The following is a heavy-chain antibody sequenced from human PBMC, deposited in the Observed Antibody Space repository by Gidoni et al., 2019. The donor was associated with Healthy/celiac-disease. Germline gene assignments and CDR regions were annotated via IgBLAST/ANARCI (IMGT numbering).Heavy chain of an antibody. J-gene: IGHJ6*02. Sequence: QVQLVQSGAEVKKPGASVTVSCKASGYTFTSYYMHWVRQAPGQGLEWMGIINPSGGSTSYAQKFQGRVTMTRDTSTSTVYMELSSLRSEDTAVYYCAREHITIFGVDYYGMDVWGQGTTVTVSS. D-gene: IGHD3-3*01. CDR2: INPSGGST. V-gene: IGHV1-46*01. CDR1: GYTFTSYY. CDR3: AREHITIFGVDYYGMDV.